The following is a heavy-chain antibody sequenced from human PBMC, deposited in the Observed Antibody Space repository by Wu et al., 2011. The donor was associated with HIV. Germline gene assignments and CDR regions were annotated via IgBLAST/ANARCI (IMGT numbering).Heavy chain of an antibody. CDR1: GYTFTHHF. J-gene: IGHJ4*02. CDR3: AIGAFNWKGPLIDN. V-gene: IGHV1-46*01. CDR2: INPGNGGT. D-gene: IGHD1-1*01. Sequence: QVQLVQSGAEVKKPGASVKLSCKASGYTFTHHFMHWVRQAPGRGLEWMGIINPGNGGTNYAQKFQGRVTLSRDTSINTVYMELSGLRSEDTAVYYCAIGAFNWKGPLIDNWGQGTLVTVSS.